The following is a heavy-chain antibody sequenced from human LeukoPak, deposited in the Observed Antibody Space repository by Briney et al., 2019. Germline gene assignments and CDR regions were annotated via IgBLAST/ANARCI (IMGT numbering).Heavy chain of an antibody. CDR2: ITNGGVTT. Sequence: GGSLRLSCVASGFTFGSYAMSWVRQTPGKSLEWVSIITNGGVTTYYADSVKGRFTISRDNSKNTLYLQMNSLRAEDTAVYYCARGPTYYYDSSGYKDAFDIWGQGTMVTVSS. CDR3: ARGPTYYYDSSGYKDAFDI. J-gene: IGHJ3*02. D-gene: IGHD3-22*01. V-gene: IGHV3-23*01. CDR1: GFTFGSYA.